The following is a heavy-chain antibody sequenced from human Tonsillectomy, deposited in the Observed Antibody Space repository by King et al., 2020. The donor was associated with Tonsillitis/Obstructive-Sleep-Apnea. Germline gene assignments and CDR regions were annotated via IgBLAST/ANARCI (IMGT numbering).Heavy chain of an antibody. Sequence: QLVQSGAEVKKPGASVKVSCKASGYTFTSYYMHWVRQAPGQGREGMGIINPSGGSISYAQKFQGRVTMTRDTSTSTVYMELSSLRSEDTAVYYCARGGLRFLEWLSLFDYWGQGTLVTVSS. CDR2: INPSGGSI. D-gene: IGHD3-3*01. J-gene: IGHJ4*02. CDR1: GYTFTSYY. CDR3: ARGGLRFLEWLSLFDY. V-gene: IGHV1-46*01.